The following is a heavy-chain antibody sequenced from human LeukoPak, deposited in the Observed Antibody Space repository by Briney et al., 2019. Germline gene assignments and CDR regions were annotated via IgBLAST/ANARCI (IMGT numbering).Heavy chain of an antibody. CDR3: ASNPPRDRATSDDYYYYYMDV. V-gene: IGHV4-59*13. J-gene: IGHJ6*03. Sequence: SQTVSLTCTVSGGSISSYYWSWIRQPPGKGLEWIGYIYYSGSTNYNPSLKSRVTISVDTSKNQFSLKLSSVTAADTSVHYCASNPPRDRATSDDYYYYYMDVWGKGTAVTVSS. CDR2: IYYSGST. D-gene: IGHD5-24*01. CDR1: GGSISSYY.